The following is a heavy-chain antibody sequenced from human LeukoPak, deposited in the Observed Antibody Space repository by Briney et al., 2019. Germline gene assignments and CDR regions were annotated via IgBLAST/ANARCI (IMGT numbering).Heavy chain of an antibody. D-gene: IGHD5-18*01. CDR1: GFTFSSYA. CDR2: ISYDGSNK. V-gene: IGHV3-30*01. J-gene: IGHJ4*02. CDR3: ASDPNFGYSFDY. Sequence: RRSLRLSCAASGFTFSSYAMHWVRQAPGKGLEWVAVISYDGSNKYYADSVKGRFTISRDNSKNTLYLQMNSLRAEDTAVYYCASDPNFGYSFDYWGQGTLVTVSS.